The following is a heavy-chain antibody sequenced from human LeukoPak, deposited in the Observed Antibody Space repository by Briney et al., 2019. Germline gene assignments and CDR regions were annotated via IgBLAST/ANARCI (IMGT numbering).Heavy chain of an antibody. V-gene: IGHV3-53*01. CDR1: GFTFSSNY. D-gene: IGHD2-15*01. Sequence: GGSLRLSCAASGFTFSSNYMSWVRQAPGKGLEWVSVIYSGGSTYYADSVKGRFTISRDNSKNTLYLQINSLRAEDTAVYYCAKDARLYCSGGSCYGMDVWGQGTTVTVSS. CDR3: AKDARLYCSGGSCYGMDV. J-gene: IGHJ6*02. CDR2: IYSGGST.